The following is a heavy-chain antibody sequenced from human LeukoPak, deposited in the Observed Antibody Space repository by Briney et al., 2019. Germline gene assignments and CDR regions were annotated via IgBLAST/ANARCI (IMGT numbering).Heavy chain of an antibody. CDR2: IKQDGSEK. J-gene: IGHJ4*02. Sequence: PGGSLRLSCAASGFTFSSYWMSWVRQAPGKGLEWVANIKQDGSEKYYVDSVKGRFTISRDNAKNSLYLQMNSLRAEDTTVYYCARDPPYYYGSGSSWGQGTLVTVSS. D-gene: IGHD3-10*01. V-gene: IGHV3-7*01. CDR3: ARDPPYYYGSGSS. CDR1: GFTFSSYW.